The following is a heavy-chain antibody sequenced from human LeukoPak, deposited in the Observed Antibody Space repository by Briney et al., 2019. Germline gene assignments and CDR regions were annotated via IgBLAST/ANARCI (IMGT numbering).Heavy chain of an antibody. CDR3: AKYSGYDWLYYYYMDV. V-gene: IGHV4-34*01. CDR2: INHSGST. Sequence: SETLSLTCAVYGGSFSGYYWSWIRQPPGKGLEWIGEINHSGSTNYNPSLKSRVTISVDTSKNQFSLKPSSVTAADTAVYYCAKYSGYDWLYYYYMDVWGKGTTVTVSS. D-gene: IGHD5-12*01. CDR1: GGSFSGYY. J-gene: IGHJ6*03.